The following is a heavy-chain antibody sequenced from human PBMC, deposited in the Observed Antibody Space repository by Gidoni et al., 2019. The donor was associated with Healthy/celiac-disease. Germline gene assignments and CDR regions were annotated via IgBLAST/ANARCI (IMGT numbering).Heavy chain of an antibody. CDR1: GFTFSSYS. J-gene: IGHJ6*03. V-gene: IGHV3-48*01. D-gene: IGHD2-2*01. CDR3: ARVFGVPAAIPYYYYYMDV. Sequence: EVQLVESGGGLVQPGGSLRLSCAASGFTFSSYSMNWVRQAPGKGLEWVSYISSSSSTIYYADSVKGRFTISRDNAKNSLYLQMNSLRAEDTAVYYCARVFGVPAAIPYYYYYMDVWGKGTTVTVSS. CDR2: ISSSSSTI.